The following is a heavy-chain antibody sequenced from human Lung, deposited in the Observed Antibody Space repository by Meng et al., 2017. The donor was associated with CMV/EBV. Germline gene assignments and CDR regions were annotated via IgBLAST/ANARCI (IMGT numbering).Heavy chain of an antibody. CDR2: MNPNSGNT. Sequence: ASVXVSXKASGYTFTSYDINWVRQATGQGLEWMGWMNPNSGNTGYAQKFQGRVTMTRNTSISTAYMELSSLRSEDTAVYYCARNPYSSPGPPSPHVHYYYYGMDVWXQRTTVTVSS. V-gene: IGHV1-8*01. CDR3: ARNPYSSPGPPSPHVHYYYYGMDV. J-gene: IGHJ6*01. CDR1: GYTFTSYD. D-gene: IGHD6-13*01.